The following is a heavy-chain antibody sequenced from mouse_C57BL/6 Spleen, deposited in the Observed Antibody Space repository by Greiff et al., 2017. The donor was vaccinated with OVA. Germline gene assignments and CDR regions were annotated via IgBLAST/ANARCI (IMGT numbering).Heavy chain of an antibody. Sequence: VQLKESGGDLVKPGGSLKLSCAASGFTFSSYGMSWVRQTPDKRLEWVATISSGGSYTYYPDSLKGRFTISRDNAKNTLYLQMSSLKSEDTAMYYCARPDYSNYGYFDVWGTGTTVTVSS. J-gene: IGHJ1*03. D-gene: IGHD2-5*01. CDR1: GFTFSSYG. CDR3: ARPDYSNYGYFDV. V-gene: IGHV5-6*01. CDR2: ISSGGSYT.